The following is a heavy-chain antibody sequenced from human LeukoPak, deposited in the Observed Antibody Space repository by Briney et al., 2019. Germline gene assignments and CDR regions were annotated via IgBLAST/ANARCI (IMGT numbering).Heavy chain of an antibody. CDR2: ISSSSSYI. Sequence: PGGSLRLSCAASGFTFSSYGMNWVRQAPGKGLEWVSSISSSSSYIYYADSVKGRFTISRDNAKNSLYLQMNSLRAEDTAVYYCARDSPLYCSSTSCPFDYWGQGTLVTVSS. V-gene: IGHV3-21*01. D-gene: IGHD2-2*01. J-gene: IGHJ4*02. CDR3: ARDSPLYCSSTSCPFDY. CDR1: GFTFSSYG.